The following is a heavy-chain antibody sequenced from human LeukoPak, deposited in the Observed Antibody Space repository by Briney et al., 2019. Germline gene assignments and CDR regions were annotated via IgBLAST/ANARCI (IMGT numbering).Heavy chain of an antibody. CDR3: ARGPSGVTTPEYFQH. J-gene: IGHJ1*01. V-gene: IGHV1-69*04. Sequence: SVKVSCKASGGTFSSYAISWMRQAPGQGLEWMGRIISILGIANYAQKFQGRVTITADKSTSTAYMELSSLRSEDTAVYYCARGPSGVTTPEYFQHWGQGTLVTVSS. CDR2: IISILGIA. D-gene: IGHD7-27*01. CDR1: GGTFSSYA.